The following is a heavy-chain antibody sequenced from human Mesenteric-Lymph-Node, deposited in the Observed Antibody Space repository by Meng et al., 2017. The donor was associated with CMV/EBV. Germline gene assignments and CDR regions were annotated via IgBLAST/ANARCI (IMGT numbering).Heavy chain of an antibody. V-gene: IGHV3-30-3*01. D-gene: IGHD3-22*01. CDR1: GFTFSRFA. CDR3: VRDYDTSGYYSYFDY. Sequence: GGSLRLSCAASGFTFSRFAMHWVRQAPGKGLEWLALRSYDGTNEYYTDSVKGRFTISRDNSQNTLYLQMSSLRTEDTAVYYCVRDYDTSGYYSYFDYWGQGTVVTVSS. J-gene: IGHJ4*02. CDR2: RSYDGTNE.